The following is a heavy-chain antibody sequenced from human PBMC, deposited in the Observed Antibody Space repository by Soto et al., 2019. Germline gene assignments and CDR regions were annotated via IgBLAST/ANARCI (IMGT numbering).Heavy chain of an antibody. CDR1: GFNFSSYG. J-gene: IGHJ4*02. D-gene: IGHD6-13*01. CDR3: AKGLEAAAGTPAYFDY. CDR2: ISYDGSNK. V-gene: IGHV3-30*18. Sequence: QVQLVESGGGVVQPGRSLRLSCAASGFNFSSYGMHWVRQAPGKGLGWVAVISYDGSNKYYADSVKGRFTISRDNSKNTLYLQMNSLRAEDTAVYYCAKGLEAAAGTPAYFDYWGQGTLVTVSS.